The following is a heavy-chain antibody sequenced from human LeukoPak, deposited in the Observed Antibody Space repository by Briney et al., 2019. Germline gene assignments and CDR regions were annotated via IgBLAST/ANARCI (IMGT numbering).Heavy chain of an antibody. CDR3: AKAVGFGEAYGMDV. CDR2: ISYDGTNK. V-gene: IGHV3-30*18. CDR1: GFTFSNYA. Sequence: GRSLRLSCAASGFTFSNYAIHWIRQGPGKGLKWVAIISYDGTNKYYADSVKGRFSISRDNSKNTLYLQMNSLRPEDTAVYYCAKAVGFGEAYGMDVWGQGTTVTVS. J-gene: IGHJ6*02. D-gene: IGHD3-10*01.